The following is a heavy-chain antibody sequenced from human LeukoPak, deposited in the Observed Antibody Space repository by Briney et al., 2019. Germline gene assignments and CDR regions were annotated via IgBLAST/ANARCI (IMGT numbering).Heavy chain of an antibody. D-gene: IGHD2-2*01. V-gene: IGHV4-39*07. CDR3: ARGDCSSTSCYYYYYYMDV. Sequence: SETLSLTCSVSGGSIGSSSYYWGWIRQPPGEGLEWIATFYSSGGTEYNSSLKSRATISVDTSKNQFSLKLSSVTAADTAVYYCARGDCSSTSCYYYYYYMDVWGKGTTVTVSS. CDR2: FYSSGGT. CDR1: GGSIGSSSYY. J-gene: IGHJ6*03.